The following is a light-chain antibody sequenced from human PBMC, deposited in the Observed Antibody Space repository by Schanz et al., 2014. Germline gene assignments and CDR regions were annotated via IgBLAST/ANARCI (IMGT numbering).Light chain of an antibody. CDR2: EVS. V-gene: IGLV2-14*01. J-gene: IGLJ2*01. CDR1: SSDVGGYNY. CDR3: SSYTSSSTLGYVV. Sequence: QSALTQPASVSGSPGQSITISCTGTSSDVGGYNYVSWYQQHPGKAPKILIYEVSKRPSGVSNRFSGSKSGNTASLTISGLQAEDEADYYCSSYTSSSTLGYVVFGGGTKLTVL.